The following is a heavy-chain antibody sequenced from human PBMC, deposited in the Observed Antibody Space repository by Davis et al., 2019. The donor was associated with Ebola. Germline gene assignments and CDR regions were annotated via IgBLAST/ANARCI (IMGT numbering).Heavy chain of an antibody. J-gene: IGHJ6*02. CDR3: ARLGGVDV. CDR2: IYYSGST. D-gene: IGHD1-26*01. V-gene: IGHV4-59*08. Sequence: GSLRLSCTVSGGSISSYYWSWIRQPPGKGLEWIGYIYYSGSTNYNPSLKSRVTISVDTSKNQFSLKLSSVTAADTAVYYCARLGGVDVWGQGTTVTVSS. CDR1: GGSISSYY.